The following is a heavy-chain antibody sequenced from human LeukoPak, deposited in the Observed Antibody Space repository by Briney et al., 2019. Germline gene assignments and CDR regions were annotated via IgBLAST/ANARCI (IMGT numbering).Heavy chain of an antibody. CDR1: EFSVGSNY. J-gene: IGHJ4*02. D-gene: IGHD2-15*01. CDR3: ARDLEEYCSGGSCSLFDY. V-gene: IGHV3-66*01. Sequence: PGGSLRLSCAASEFSVGSNYMTWVRQAPGKGLEWVSLYSGGSTYYADSVKGRFTISRDNAKNSLYLQMNSLRAEDTAVYYCARDLEEYCSGGSCSLFDYWGQGTLVTVSS. CDR2: YSGGST.